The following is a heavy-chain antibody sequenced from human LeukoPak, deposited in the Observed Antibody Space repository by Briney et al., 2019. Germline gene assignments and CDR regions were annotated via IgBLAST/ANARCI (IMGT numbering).Heavy chain of an antibody. CDR3: ARDRSITIFGVVIYYFDY. J-gene: IGHJ4*02. CDR2: IKQDGSEK. V-gene: IGHV3-7*01. CDR1: GFTFSSYW. D-gene: IGHD3-3*01. Sequence: PGGSLRLSCAASGFTFSSYWMSWVRQAPGKGLEWVANIKQDGSEKYYVDSVKGRFTISRDNAKNSLYLQMNSLRAEDTAVYYCARDRSITIFGVVIYYFDYWGQGTLVTVSS.